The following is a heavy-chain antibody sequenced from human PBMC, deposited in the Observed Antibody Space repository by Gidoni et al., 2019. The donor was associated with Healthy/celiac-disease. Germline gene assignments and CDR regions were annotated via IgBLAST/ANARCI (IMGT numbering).Heavy chain of an antibody. CDR2: INHSGST. J-gene: IGHJ6*02. CDR1: GGSFSGYY. CDR3: ARARWLQFYYYGMDV. Sequence: QVQLQQWGAGLLKPSETLSLTCAVYGGSFSGYYWSWIRQPPGKGLEWIGEINHSGSTNYNPSLKSRVTISVDTSKNQFSLKLSSVTAADTAVYYCARARWLQFYYYGMDVWGQGTTVTVSS. D-gene: IGHD5-12*01. V-gene: IGHV4-34*01.